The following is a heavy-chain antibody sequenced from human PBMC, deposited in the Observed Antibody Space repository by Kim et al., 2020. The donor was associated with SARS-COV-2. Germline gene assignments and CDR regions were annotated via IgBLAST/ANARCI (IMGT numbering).Heavy chain of an antibody. V-gene: IGHV1-18*01. CDR3: ARDTGYSSGWLNDAFDI. CDR1: GYTFTRYG. CDR2: ISAYNGNT. D-gene: IGHD6-19*01. Sequence: ASVKVSCKASGYTFTRYGISWVRQAPGQGLEWMGWISAYNGNTNYAQKLQGRVTMTTDTSTSTAYMELRSLRSDDTAVYYCARDTGYSSGWLNDAFDIWGQGTMVTVSS. J-gene: IGHJ3*02.